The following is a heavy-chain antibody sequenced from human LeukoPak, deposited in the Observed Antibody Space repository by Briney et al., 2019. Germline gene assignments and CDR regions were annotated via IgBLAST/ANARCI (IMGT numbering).Heavy chain of an antibody. J-gene: IGHJ5*02. D-gene: IGHD3-10*01. CDR3: ARGTDMYGSGSYHRFDP. V-gene: IGHV4-34*01. Sequence: SETLSLTCTVSGGSISSYYWSWIRQPPGKGLEWIGEINHSGSTNYNPSLKSRVTISVDTSKNQFSLKLSSVTAADTAVYYCARGTDMYGSGSYHRFDPWGQGTLVTVSS. CDR1: GGSISSYY. CDR2: INHSGST.